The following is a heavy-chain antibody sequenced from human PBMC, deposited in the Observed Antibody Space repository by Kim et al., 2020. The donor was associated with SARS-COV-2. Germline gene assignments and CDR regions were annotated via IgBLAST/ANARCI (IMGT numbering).Heavy chain of an antibody. CDR3: ARNTYYYDSSGYYAYFDY. V-gene: IGHV3-9*01. Sequence: KGRFTISRDNAKNSLYLQMNSLRAEDTALYYCARNTYYYDSSGYYAYFDYWGQGTLVTVSS. D-gene: IGHD3-22*01. J-gene: IGHJ4*02.